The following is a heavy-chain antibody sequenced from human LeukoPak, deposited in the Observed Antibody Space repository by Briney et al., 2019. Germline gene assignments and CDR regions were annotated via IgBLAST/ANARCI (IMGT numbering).Heavy chain of an antibody. Sequence: PSETLSLTCTVSGGSISNKYWSWIRQPPGKGLEWIGYIYYSGSTNYNPSLKSRVTISVDTSKNQFSLKLSSVTAADTAVYYCARGSKDRAAMVTFDYWGQGTLVTVSS. J-gene: IGHJ4*02. CDR1: GGSISNKY. CDR2: IYYSGST. CDR3: ARGSKDRAAMVTFDY. V-gene: IGHV4-59*01. D-gene: IGHD5-18*01.